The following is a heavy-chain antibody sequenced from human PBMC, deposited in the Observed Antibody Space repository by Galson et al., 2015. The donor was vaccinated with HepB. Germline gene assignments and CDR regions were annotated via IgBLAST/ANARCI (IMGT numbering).Heavy chain of an antibody. CDR3: ARDWCSGGSCYSQVWYY. D-gene: IGHD2-15*01. Sequence: QSGAEVKKPGASVKVSCKASGYTFTSYGISWVRQAPGQGLEWMGWISAYNGNTNYAQKLQGRVTMTTDTSTSTAYMELRSLRSDDTAVYYCARDWCSGGSCYSQVWYYWGQGTLVTVSS. V-gene: IGHV1-18*01. CDR1: GYTFTSYG. J-gene: IGHJ4*02. CDR2: ISAYNGNT.